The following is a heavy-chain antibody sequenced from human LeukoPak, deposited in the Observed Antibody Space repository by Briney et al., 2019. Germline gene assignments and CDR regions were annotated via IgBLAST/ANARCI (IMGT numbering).Heavy chain of an antibody. CDR3: ARETPYGLRFFDY. D-gene: IGHD5-12*01. CDR2: INPNSGGT. J-gene: IGHJ4*02. Sequence: GASVKVSCKASGYTFTGYYMHWVRQAPGQGLEWMGWINPNSGGTNYAQKFQGRVTMTRDTSISTAYMELSRLRSDDTAVCYCARETPYGLRFFDYWGQGTLVTVSS. CDR1: GYTFTGYY. V-gene: IGHV1-2*02.